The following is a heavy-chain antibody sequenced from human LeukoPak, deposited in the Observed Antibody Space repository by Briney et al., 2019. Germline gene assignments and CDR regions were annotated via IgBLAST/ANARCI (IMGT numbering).Heavy chain of an antibody. CDR2: ISGSGGST. CDR1: GFTFSSYA. J-gene: IGHJ3*02. CDR3: ASLGGHYDSSGYDPHDAFDI. V-gene: IGHV3-23*01. D-gene: IGHD3-22*01. Sequence: GGSLRLSCAASGFTFSSYAMSWVRQAPGKGLEWVSAISGSGGSTYYADSVKGRFTISRDNSKNTLYLQMNSLRAEDTAVYYCASLGGHYDSSGYDPHDAFDIWGQGTMVTVSS.